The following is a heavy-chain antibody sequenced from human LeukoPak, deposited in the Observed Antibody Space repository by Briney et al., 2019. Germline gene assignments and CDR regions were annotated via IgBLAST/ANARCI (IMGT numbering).Heavy chain of an antibody. V-gene: IGHV3-30-3*02. CDR2: ISYDGSNK. Sequence: PGGSLRLSCAASGFTFSSYAMHWVRQAPGKGLEWVAVISYDGSNKYYADSVKGRFTISRDNSKNTLYLQMNSLRAEDTAVYYCAKRPSGSGGDLYYMDVWGKGTTVTVSS. D-gene: IGHD2-21*02. CDR3: AKRPSGSGGDLYYMDV. J-gene: IGHJ6*03. CDR1: GFTFSSYA.